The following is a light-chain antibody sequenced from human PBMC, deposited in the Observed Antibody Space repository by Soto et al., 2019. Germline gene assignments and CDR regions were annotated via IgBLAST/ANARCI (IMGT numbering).Light chain of an antibody. CDR1: SSDVGVYSY. V-gene: IGLV2-8*01. Sequence: QSVLTQPPSASGSPRQSVTISCTGTSSDVGVYSYVSWYQRHPGKAPKLMIYEVTKRPSGVPDRFSGSKSGNTASLTVSGLQAEDEADYYCSSYAGSNNVVFGGGTKLTVL. J-gene: IGLJ2*01. CDR2: EVT. CDR3: SSYAGSNNVV.